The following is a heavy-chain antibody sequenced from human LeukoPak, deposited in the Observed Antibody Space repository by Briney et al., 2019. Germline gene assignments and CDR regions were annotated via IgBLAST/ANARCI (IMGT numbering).Heavy chain of an antibody. CDR3: ARADYDSSGYYFDY. CDR1: GGSISSGGYY. V-gene: IGHV4-31*03. J-gene: IGHJ4*02. Sequence: SVTLSLTCTVSGGSISSGGYYWSWIRQHPGKGLEWIGYIYYSGSTYYNPSLKSRVTISVDTSKNQFSLNLSSVTAADSAGYYCARADYDSSGYYFDYWGQGTLVTVSS. CDR2: IYYSGST. D-gene: IGHD3-22*01.